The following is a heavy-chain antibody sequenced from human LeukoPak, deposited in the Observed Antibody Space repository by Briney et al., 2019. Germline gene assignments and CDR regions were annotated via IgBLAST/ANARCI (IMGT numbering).Heavy chain of an antibody. D-gene: IGHD3-10*01. CDR2: ISSSGSTI. CDR3: ARVTYGSGTYGAFDY. Sequence: QPGGSLRLSCAASGFTFSSYEMNWVRQAPGKGLEWVSYISSSGSTIYYADSLKGRFTISRDNSKNTLYLQMNSLRAEDTAVYYCARVTYGSGTYGAFDYWGQGTLVTVSS. CDR1: GFTFSSYE. V-gene: IGHV3-48*03. J-gene: IGHJ4*02.